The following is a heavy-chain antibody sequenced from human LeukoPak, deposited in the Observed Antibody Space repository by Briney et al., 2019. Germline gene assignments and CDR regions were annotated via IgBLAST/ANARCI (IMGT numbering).Heavy chain of an antibody. CDR1: GFTFSSYE. V-gene: IGHV3-48*03. CDR2: ISSSGSTI. Sequence: GGSLRLSCAASGFTFSSYEMNWVRQAPGKGLEWVSYISSSGSTIYYADSVKGRFTISRDNAKNSLYLQMNSLRAKDTAVYYCARSPSRDFDYWGQGTLVTVSS. J-gene: IGHJ4*02. CDR3: ARSPSRDFDY.